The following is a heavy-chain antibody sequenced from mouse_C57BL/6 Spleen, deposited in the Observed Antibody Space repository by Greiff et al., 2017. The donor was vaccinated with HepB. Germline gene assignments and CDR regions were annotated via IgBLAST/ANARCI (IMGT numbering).Heavy chain of an antibody. D-gene: IGHD2-3*01. J-gene: IGHJ1*03. CDR3: ARRDGYRYFDV. CDR1: GYTFTSYW. V-gene: IGHV1-64*01. Sequence: QVQLQQSGAELVKPGASVKLSCKASGYTFTSYWMHWVKQRPGQGLVWIGMIHPNSGSTNYNEKFKSKATLTVDKSSSTAYMQLSSLTSEDSAVYCCARRDGYRYFDVWGTGTTVTVSS. CDR2: IHPNSGST.